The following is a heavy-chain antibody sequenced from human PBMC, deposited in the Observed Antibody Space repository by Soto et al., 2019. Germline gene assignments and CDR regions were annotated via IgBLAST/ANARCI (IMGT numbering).Heavy chain of an antibody. D-gene: IGHD3-10*01. CDR2: IDPYNSNT. Sequence: QVQLVQSGAEMKKPGASVKVSCKASGYTFTSYGMSWVRQAPGQGLEWMGWIDPYNSNTKYEQKFQGRVTMTTDTSTSTAYMELRSLRSDDTAVYYCARHIYMVRGVIIDYWGQGTLVTVSS. J-gene: IGHJ4*02. CDR1: GYTFTSYG. CDR3: ARHIYMVRGVIIDY. V-gene: IGHV1-18*04.